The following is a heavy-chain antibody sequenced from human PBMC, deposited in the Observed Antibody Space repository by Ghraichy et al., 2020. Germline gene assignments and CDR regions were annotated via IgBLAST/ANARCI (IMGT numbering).Heavy chain of an antibody. CDR2: ISSSSESI. CDR3: ARDDYDNSGYPY. J-gene: IGHJ4*02. D-gene: IGHD3-22*01. CDR1: EFTFSTYN. Sequence: GESLNISCAASEFTFSTYNLNWVRQAPGKGLEWVSYISSSSESIYYANSVKGRFTISRDNAKNSLFLEMNSLRAEDTALYYCARDDYDNSGYPYWGQGTLVTVSS. V-gene: IGHV3-48*04.